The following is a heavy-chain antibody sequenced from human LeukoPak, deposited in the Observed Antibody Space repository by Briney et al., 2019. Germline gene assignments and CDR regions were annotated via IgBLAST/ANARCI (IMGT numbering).Heavy chain of an antibody. CDR2: ITWDGGST. D-gene: IGHD3-22*01. V-gene: IGHV3-43*01. J-gene: IGHJ4*02. Sequence: GGSLRLSCAASGFTFDDYTMHWVRQAPGKGLEWVSLITWDGGSTYYADSVKGRFTISRDNSKNSLYLQMNSLRTEDTALYYCAKDSTGLYYFAYWGQGTLVTASS. CDR3: AKDSTGLYYFAY. CDR1: GFTFDDYT.